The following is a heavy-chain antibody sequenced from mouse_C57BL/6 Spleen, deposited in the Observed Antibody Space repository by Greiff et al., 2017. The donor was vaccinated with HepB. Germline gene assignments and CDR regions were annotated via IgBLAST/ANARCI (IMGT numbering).Heavy chain of an antibody. CDR1: GYAFSSSW. CDR2: IYPGDGDT. V-gene: IGHV1-82*01. D-gene: IGHD1-1*01. CDR3: ADYYGSSSYDFDF. Sequence: QVQLQHSGPELVKPGASVKISCKASGYAFSSSWMNWVKQRPGKGLEWIGRIYPGDGDTNYNGKFKGKATLTADKSSSTAYMQLSSLTSEDSAVYFCADYYGSSSYDFDFWGEGTTLT. J-gene: IGHJ2*01.